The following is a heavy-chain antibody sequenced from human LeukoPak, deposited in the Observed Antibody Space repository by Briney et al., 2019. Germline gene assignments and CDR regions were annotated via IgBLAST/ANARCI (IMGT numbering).Heavy chain of an antibody. CDR1: GFTFSSYW. CDR3: ARIVVVPAAMEEADYFDY. J-gene: IGHJ4*02. CDR2: IKQDGSEK. D-gene: IGHD2-2*01. Sequence: GGSLRLSCAASGFTFSSYWMSWVRQAPGKGLEWVANIKQDGSEKYYVDSVKGRFTISRDNAKNSLYLQMNSLRAEDTAVYYCARIVVVPAAMEEADYFDYWGQGTLVTVSS. V-gene: IGHV3-7*01.